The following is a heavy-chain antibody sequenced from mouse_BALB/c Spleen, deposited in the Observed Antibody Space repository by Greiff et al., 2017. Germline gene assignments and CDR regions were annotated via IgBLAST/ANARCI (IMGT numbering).Heavy chain of an antibody. J-gene: IGHJ2*01. V-gene: IGHV5-6-4*01. CDR2: ISSGGSYT. Sequence: DVMLVESGGGLVKPGGSLKLSCAASGFTFSSYTMSWVRQTPEKRLEWVATISSGGSYTYYPDSVKGRFTISRDTAKNTLYLQMSSLKSEDTAMYYCTRDPSDGYYDYWGQGTTLTVSS. CDR1: GFTFSSYT. D-gene: IGHD2-3*01. CDR3: TRDPSDGYYDY.